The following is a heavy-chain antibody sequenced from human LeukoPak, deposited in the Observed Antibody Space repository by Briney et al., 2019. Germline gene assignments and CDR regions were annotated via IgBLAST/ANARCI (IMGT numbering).Heavy chain of an antibody. CDR1: GFTFSNFA. J-gene: IGHJ4*02. CDR3: ARDLRGYGVFDY. CDR2: INYSSVTI. D-gene: IGHD6-25*01. V-gene: IGHV3-48*04. Sequence: GGSLSLFCAASGFTFSNFAMIWVRQAPGRGLVWVSYINYSSVTIYYADSVKGRFTVSRDNAKNSLYLQTNSLRAEDTAIYYCARDLRGYGVFDYWGQGTLVTVSS.